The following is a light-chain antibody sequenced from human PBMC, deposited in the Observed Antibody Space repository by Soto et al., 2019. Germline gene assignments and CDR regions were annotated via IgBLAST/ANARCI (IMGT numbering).Light chain of an antibody. Sequence: QSVLTQPRSVSGSPGQSVTISCTGTSSDVGGYNYVSWYQQHPGKAPKLMIYDVSKRPSGVPDRFSGSKSGNTASLTISGLQAEDEADYYCCSYARMPYVFGTGTKVTVL. J-gene: IGLJ1*01. CDR3: CSYARMPYV. CDR2: DVS. V-gene: IGLV2-11*01. CDR1: SSDVGGYNY.